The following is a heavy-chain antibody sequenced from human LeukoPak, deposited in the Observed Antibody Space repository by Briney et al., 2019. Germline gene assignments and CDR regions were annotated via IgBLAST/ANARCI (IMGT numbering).Heavy chain of an antibody. CDR1: GFTFSSYE. CDR2: ISGSGSTI. J-gene: IGHJ4*02. CDR3: ATLWDPVAGTTQPLL. D-gene: IGHD6-19*01. Sequence: GGSLRLSCAASGFTFSSYEMNWVRQAPGKGLEWVSYISGSGSTIYYGDSLKGRFTISRDNVNNSLYLQMNSLRVEDTAVYYCATLWDPVAGTTQPLLWGQGTLVTVSS. V-gene: IGHV3-48*03.